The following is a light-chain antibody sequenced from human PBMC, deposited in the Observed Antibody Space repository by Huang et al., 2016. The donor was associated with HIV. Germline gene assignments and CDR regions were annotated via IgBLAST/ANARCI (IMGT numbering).Light chain of an antibody. CDR2: SAS. CDR3: QQTFSVPLT. J-gene: IGKJ4*01. Sequence: DLQMTQSPSSLSASVGDRVTITCRASQSLNNYLKWYQQKPGKAPNLLIYSASTLQRGVPPRFSGGVSGTVFTLTISNLQPEDYATYYCQQTFSVPLTFGGGTKVEIK. CDR1: QSLNNY. V-gene: IGKV1-39*01.